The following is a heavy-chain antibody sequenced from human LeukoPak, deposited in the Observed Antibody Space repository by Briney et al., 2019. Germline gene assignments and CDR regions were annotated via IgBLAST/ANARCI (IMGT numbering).Heavy chain of an antibody. J-gene: IGHJ3*02. CDR2: IHSSGNT. D-gene: IGHD2-21*02. CDR3: ARCGGDCYYGFDI. Sequence: GGSLRLSCAASGFTFSVYAMSWVRQAPGEGLECVSLIHSSGNTYFADSVKGRFTVSRDNSKNTLYLQMNSLRAEDTAVYYCARCGGDCYYGFDIWGQGTMVTVSS. V-gene: IGHV3-53*01. CDR1: GFTFSVYA.